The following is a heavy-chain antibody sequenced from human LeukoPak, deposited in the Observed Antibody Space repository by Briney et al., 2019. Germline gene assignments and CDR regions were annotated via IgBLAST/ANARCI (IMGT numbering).Heavy chain of an antibody. Sequence: ASVKVSCKASGYTFTSYYMHWVRQAPGQGLEWMGIINPSGGSTSYAQKFQGRVTMTRDTSTSTVYMELSSLRSEDTAVYYCARGLEAATQYGSARSYYNGNYYYYYVDVWGKGTTVTISS. CDR2: INPSGGST. D-gene: IGHD3-10*01. CDR1: GYTFTSYY. V-gene: IGHV1-46*01. J-gene: IGHJ6*03. CDR3: ARGLEAATQYGSARSYYNGNYYYYYVDV.